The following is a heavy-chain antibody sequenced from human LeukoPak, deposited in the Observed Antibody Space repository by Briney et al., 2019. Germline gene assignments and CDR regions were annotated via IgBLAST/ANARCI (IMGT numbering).Heavy chain of an antibody. J-gene: IGHJ4*02. D-gene: IGHD6-13*01. Sequence: GGSLRLSCAASGFTFEDFTMHWVRQAPGKALEWVSLITWDGQNIEYQDSVKGRFTISRDNAKNSLFLQMNSLRAEDTAVYYCAKAGYSSSWYDYWGQGTLVTVSS. V-gene: IGHV3-43*01. CDR1: GFTFEDFT. CDR3: AKAGYSSSWYDY. CDR2: ITWDGQNI.